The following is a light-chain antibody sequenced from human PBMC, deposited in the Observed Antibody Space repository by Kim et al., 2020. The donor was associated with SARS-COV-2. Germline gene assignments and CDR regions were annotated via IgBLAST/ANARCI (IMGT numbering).Light chain of an antibody. CDR1: QSVTTN. CDR2: YAS. CDR3: QQYENWPPIT. Sequence: SPGKRATLSCWASQSVTTNLAWYQHKPGQAPRLLIYYASTRATGVPARFSGSGSGTEFTLTISGLQSEDSAVYYCQQYENWPPITFGQGTRLEIK. J-gene: IGKJ5*01. V-gene: IGKV3-15*01.